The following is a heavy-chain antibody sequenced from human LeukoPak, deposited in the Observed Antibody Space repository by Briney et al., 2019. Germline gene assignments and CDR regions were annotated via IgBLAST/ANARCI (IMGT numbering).Heavy chain of an antibody. CDR3: AKFPPIVVVPAAIAVLDY. Sequence: GGSLRLSCAASGFTFSSYAMSWVRQAPGKGLEWVSAISGSGGSTCYADSVKGRFTISRANSKNTLYLQRNSLRAEDTDVYYCAKFPPIVVVPAAIAVLDYWGQGTLVTVSS. D-gene: IGHD2-2*01. CDR2: ISGSGGST. J-gene: IGHJ4*02. CDR1: GFTFSSYA. V-gene: IGHV3-23*01.